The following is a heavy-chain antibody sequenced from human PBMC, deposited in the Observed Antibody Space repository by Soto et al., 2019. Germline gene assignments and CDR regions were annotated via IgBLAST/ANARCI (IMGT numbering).Heavy chain of an antibody. CDR3: ATTTIGYNIWYFDL. CDR1: GGSISSSSYC. D-gene: IGHD5-12*01. V-gene: IGHV4-39*01. CDR2: ICYTGTT. Sequence: QLQLQESGPGLVKPSETLSLTCTVSGGSISSSSYCWGWIRQPPGKGLDWVGSICYTGTTYYNLSLKSRVTISVDTSKNRFSLKLSSVTAADTAVYYCATTTIGYNIWYFDLWGRGTLVTVSS. J-gene: IGHJ2*01.